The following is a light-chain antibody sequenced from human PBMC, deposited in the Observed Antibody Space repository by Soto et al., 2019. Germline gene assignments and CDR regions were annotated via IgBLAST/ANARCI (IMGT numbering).Light chain of an antibody. CDR3: QQRSNWPPWT. Sequence: EIVLTQSPATLSLSPGERATLSCRASQSVSSYLAWYQQKPGQAPRLLIYDASNRATGIPARFSGSGSGTDFTLPISNLEPEEFAVYYCQQRSNWPPWTFGQGTKVEIK. J-gene: IGKJ1*01. V-gene: IGKV3-11*01. CDR1: QSVSSY. CDR2: DAS.